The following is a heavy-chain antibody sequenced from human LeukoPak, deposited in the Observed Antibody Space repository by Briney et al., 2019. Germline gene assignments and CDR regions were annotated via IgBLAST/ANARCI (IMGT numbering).Heavy chain of an antibody. J-gene: IGHJ6*02. V-gene: IGHV3-7*01. D-gene: IGHD5/OR15-5a*01. CDR3: ARDVSVSGMDV. Sequence: GGPLRLSCAASGFTFTNYWMSWVRQAPGKGLEWVANIKPDGSEKYFVDSVKGRFTISRDNPKKSLYLQMNGLRAEDTAIYYCARDVSVSGMDVWGQGTTVTVSS. CDR2: IKPDGSEK. CDR1: GFTFTNYW.